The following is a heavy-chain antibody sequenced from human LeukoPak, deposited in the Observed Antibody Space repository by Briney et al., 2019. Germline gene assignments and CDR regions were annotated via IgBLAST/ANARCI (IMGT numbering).Heavy chain of an antibody. V-gene: IGHV3-21*04. CDR2: ISSSSSYI. D-gene: IGHD6-19*01. Sequence: GGSLRLSCAASGFTFSSYSMNWVRQAPGKGLEWVSSISSSSSYIYYADSVKGRFTISRDNSKNSLYLQMNSLRAEDTALCYCAKDDSTGIAVAGTFDYWGQGTLVTVSS. CDR3: AKDDSTGIAVAGTFDY. CDR1: GFTFSSYS. J-gene: IGHJ4*02.